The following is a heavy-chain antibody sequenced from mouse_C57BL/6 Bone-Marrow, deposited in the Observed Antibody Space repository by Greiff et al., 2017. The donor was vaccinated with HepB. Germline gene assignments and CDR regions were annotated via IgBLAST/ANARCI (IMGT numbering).Heavy chain of an antibody. Sequence: VQLQQSGPELVKPGASVKIPCKASGYTFTDYNMDWVKQSHGKSLEWIGVINPNYGTTSYNQKFKGKATLTVDQSSSTAYMQLNSLTSEDSAVYYCARLGDYDDPLFDYWGQGTTLTVSS. V-gene: IGHV1-39*01. CDR1: GYTFTDYN. CDR2: INPNYGTT. J-gene: IGHJ2*01. CDR3: ARLGDYDDPLFDY. D-gene: IGHD2-4*01.